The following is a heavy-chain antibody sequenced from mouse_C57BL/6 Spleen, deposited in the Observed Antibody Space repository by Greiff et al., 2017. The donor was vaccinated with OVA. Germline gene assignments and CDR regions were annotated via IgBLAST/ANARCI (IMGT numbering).Heavy chain of an antibody. CDR1: GYTFTSYW. CDR2: IHPNSGST. CDR3: ARDLITTVVATDY. Sequence: QVQLQQPGAELVKPGASVKLSCKASGYTFTSYWMHWVKPRPGQGLEWIGMIHPNSGSTNYNEKFKSKATLTVDKSSSTAYMQLSSLTSEDSAVYYCARDLITTVVATDYWGQGTTLTVSS. D-gene: IGHD1-1*01. J-gene: IGHJ2*01. V-gene: IGHV1-64*01.